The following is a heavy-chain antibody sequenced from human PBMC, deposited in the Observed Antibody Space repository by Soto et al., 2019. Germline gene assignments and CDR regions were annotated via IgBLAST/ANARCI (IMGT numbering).Heavy chain of an antibody. CDR3: ARDLRGSSWSYYFDY. CDR1: GFTVSSNY. D-gene: IGHD6-13*01. CDR2: IYSGGST. Sequence: GGSLRLSCAASGFTVSSNYMSWVRQAPGKGLEWVSVIYSGGSTYYADSVKGRFTISRDNSKNTLYLQMNSLRAEDTAVYYCARDLRGSSWSYYFDYWGQGTLVTVSS. J-gene: IGHJ4*02. V-gene: IGHV3-53*01.